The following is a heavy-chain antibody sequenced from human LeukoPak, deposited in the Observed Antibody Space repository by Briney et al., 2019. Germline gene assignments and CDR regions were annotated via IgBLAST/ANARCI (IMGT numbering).Heavy chain of an antibody. J-gene: IGHJ6*03. V-gene: IGHV1-18*01. CDR1: GGTFSSYA. D-gene: IGHD7-27*01. Sequence: ASVKVSCKASGGTFSSYAISWVRQAPGQGLEWMGWISAYNGNTNYAQKLQGRVTMTTDTSTSTAYMELRSLRSDDTAVYYCARDVTGDRSRPYYYYMDVWGKGTTVTVSS. CDR3: ARDVTGDRSRPYYYYMDV. CDR2: ISAYNGNT.